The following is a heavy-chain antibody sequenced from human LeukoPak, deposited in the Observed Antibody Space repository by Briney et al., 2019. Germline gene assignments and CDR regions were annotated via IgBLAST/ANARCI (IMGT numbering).Heavy chain of an antibody. Sequence: SETLSLTCTVSGGPISSYYWSWIRQPPGKGLEWIGSIYHSGNTYYKPSLKSRLTMSVDTSKNQLSLNLSSVTAADTAVYYCARADYSSSWSHEYFYMDVWGKGTTVTVSS. V-gene: IGHV4-59*08. J-gene: IGHJ6*03. CDR3: ARADYSSSWSHEYFYMDV. CDR1: GGPISSYY. D-gene: IGHD6-13*01. CDR2: IYHSGNT.